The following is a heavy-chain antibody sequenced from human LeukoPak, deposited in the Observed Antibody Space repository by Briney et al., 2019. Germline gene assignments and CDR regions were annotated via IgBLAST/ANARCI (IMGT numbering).Heavy chain of an antibody. J-gene: IGHJ3*02. CDR3: ARGRPYAFDI. V-gene: IGHV1-69*13. CDR1: GDTFSGYA. CDR2: IIPIFGTA. Sequence: SVKVSCKASGDTFSGYAISWVRQAPGQGLKWMGGIIPIFGTADYAQKFQGRVTITADESTSTAYMELSSLRSEDTAVYYCARGRPYAFDIWGQGTMVTVSS.